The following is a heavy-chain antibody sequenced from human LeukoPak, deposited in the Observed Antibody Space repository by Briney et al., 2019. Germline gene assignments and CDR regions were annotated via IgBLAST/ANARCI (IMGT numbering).Heavy chain of an antibody. J-gene: IGHJ4*02. D-gene: IGHD1-14*01. CDR1: GFTLSSHW. V-gene: IGHV3-7*01. Sequence: GGSLRLSCAASGFTLSSHWMSCVRQAPGKGLEWVASINQDGSEKYSVDSVKVRFTISRDNSKNTLYLQMNSLRAEDTAVYSCAKESQAEEPFYYWGQGTVVIVTA. CDR3: AKESQAEEPFYY. CDR2: INQDGSEK.